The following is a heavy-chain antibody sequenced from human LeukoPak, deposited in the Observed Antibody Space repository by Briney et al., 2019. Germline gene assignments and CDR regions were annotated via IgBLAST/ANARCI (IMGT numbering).Heavy chain of an antibody. CDR2: ISSSSSYI. CDR1: GFTFSSYS. V-gene: IGHV3-21*01. CDR3: ARGSYYDFWSGYYGMDV. Sequence: PEGSLRLSCAASGFTFSSYSMNWVRQAPGKGLEWVSSISSSSSYIYYADSVKGRFTISRDNAKNSLYLQMNGLRAEDTAVYYCARGSYYDFWSGYYGMDVWGQGTTVTVSS. D-gene: IGHD3-3*01. J-gene: IGHJ6*02.